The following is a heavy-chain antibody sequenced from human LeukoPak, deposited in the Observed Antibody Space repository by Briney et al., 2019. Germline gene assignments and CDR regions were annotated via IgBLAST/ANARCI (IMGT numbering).Heavy chain of an antibody. J-gene: IGHJ4*02. Sequence: SETQSLTCTVSGGSISSGGYYWTWIRQHPGKGLEWIAYIYYSGTTSYNPSLKSRVTISVDTSKNQFSLKLTSVTAADTAVYYCARDRGGYNRFDSWGQGTLVTVSS. D-gene: IGHD5-24*01. V-gene: IGHV4-31*03. CDR1: GGSISSGGYY. CDR3: ARDRGGYNRFDS. CDR2: IYYSGTT.